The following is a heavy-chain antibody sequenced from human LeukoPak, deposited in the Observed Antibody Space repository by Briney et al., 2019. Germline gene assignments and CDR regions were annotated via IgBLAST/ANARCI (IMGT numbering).Heavy chain of an antibody. CDR3: ARARSGYYKNEPWNFDY. Sequence: PSGTLSLTCTVSGGSISGSSYYWGWIRQPPGKGLEWIGSIYYSGSTYYNPSLKSRVTISVDRSKNQFSLKLSSVTAADTAVYYCARARSGYYKNEPWNFDYWGQGTLVTVSS. V-gene: IGHV4-39*07. D-gene: IGHD3-22*01. J-gene: IGHJ4*02. CDR1: GGSISGSSYY. CDR2: IYYSGST.